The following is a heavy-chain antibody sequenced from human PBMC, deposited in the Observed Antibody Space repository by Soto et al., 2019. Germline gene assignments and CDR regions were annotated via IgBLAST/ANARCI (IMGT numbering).Heavy chain of an antibody. J-gene: IGHJ3*02. Sequence: ASVKVSCKASGYTFTSYDINWLRQATGQGLEWMGWMNPNSGNTGYAQKFQGRVTMTRNTSISTAYMELSSLRSEDTAVYYCARVLRFLEWSYDAFDIWGQGTMVTVSS. CDR1: GYTFTSYD. CDR3: ARVLRFLEWSYDAFDI. V-gene: IGHV1-8*01. CDR2: MNPNSGNT. D-gene: IGHD3-3*01.